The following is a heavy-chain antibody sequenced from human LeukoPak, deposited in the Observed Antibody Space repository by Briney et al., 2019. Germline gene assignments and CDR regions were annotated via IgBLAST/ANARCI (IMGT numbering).Heavy chain of an antibody. CDR3: ARDLGGPNSYFYYGMDV. Sequence: GGSLRLSCAASGFTFSDFYMNWIRQAPGKGLEWVSYISSSGRSIYYADSVKGRFTISRDNAENSLYLQMTNLRGEDTAVYYCARDLGGPNSYFYYGMDVWGQGTTVTVSS. CDR2: ISSSGRSI. D-gene: IGHD3-16*01. J-gene: IGHJ6*02. V-gene: IGHV3-11*01. CDR1: GFTFSDFY.